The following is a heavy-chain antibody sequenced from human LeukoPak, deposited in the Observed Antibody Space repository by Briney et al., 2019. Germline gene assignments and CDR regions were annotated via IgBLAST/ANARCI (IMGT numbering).Heavy chain of an antibody. Sequence: GGSLSLSCAASGFTFIIFSMSWLRQAPGKGLEWVSSIISDSAVTHYADSVRGRFTVSRDNAKNSVYLQMTGLKVDDTAIYFCARDPMKYDILTGFYSWGQGVLVTVSS. V-gene: IGHV3-21*01. CDR2: IISDSAVT. CDR3: ARDPMKYDILTGFYS. J-gene: IGHJ4*02. CDR1: GFTFIIFS. D-gene: IGHD3-9*01.